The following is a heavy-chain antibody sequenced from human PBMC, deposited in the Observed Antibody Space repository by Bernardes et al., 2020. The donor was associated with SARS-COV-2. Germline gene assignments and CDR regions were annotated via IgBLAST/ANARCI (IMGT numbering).Heavy chain of an antibody. CDR1: GFTFSGST. D-gene: IGHD6-13*01. CDR2: INRGGGRT. CDR3: ARAGDLSWYDY. J-gene: IGHJ4*02. Sequence: LFRSCAASGFTFSGSTMGWVRQAPGQGLEWVSDINRGGGRTYYVDSVKGRFTISRDNSKNMLYLQMNSLRAEDTAIYYCARAGDLSWYDYWGQGTLVTVSS. V-gene: IGHV3-23*03.